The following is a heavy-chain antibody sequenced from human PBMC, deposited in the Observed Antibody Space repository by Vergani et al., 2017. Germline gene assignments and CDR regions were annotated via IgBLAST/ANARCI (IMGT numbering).Heavy chain of an antibody. CDR2: LYYRGNS. Sequence: QVRLQESGPGLVKPSETLSLTCTVSGASVSSSVSSSGYSWGSPRQPPGKGLEWIASLYYRGNSYYSPSRRSRLTISVDTSKNQFSLRLNSVTAADTAVYYCTRHWPVVAANIWFDHWGQGTLVTVSS. V-gene: IGHV4-39*01. CDR1: GASVSSSVSSSGYS. J-gene: IGHJ5*02. CDR3: TRHWPVVAANIWFDH. D-gene: IGHD2-15*01.